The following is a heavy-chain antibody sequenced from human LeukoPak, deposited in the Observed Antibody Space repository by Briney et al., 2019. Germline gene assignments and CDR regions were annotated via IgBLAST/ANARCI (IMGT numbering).Heavy chain of an antibody. CDR3: AKSSYYDSSGYYREYYFDY. V-gene: IGHV3-23*01. J-gene: IGHJ4*02. D-gene: IGHD3-22*01. CDR1: GFTFSRFA. Sequence: GGSLRLSCAASGFTFSRFAMSWVRQAPGKGLEWVSGISGSGDSTYYADSVKGRFTISRDNSKNTLYLQMSSLRAGDTAVYYCAKSSYYDSSGYYREYYFDYWGQGTLVTVSS. CDR2: ISGSGDST.